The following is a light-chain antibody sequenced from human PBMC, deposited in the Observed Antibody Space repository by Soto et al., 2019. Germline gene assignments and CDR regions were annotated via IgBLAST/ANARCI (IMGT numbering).Light chain of an antibody. CDR3: QQYDYMPYT. V-gene: IGKV1-33*01. J-gene: IGKJ2*01. CDR1: EDITNY. Sequence: DIQMTQSPSSLSASVGDRITITCQASEDITNYLHWYPQKPGKAPKLLIYDASNLETGVPSRFSGSGSGTDFSFTISSLQAEDIATYYCQQYDYMPYTFGQGTKLEMK. CDR2: DAS.